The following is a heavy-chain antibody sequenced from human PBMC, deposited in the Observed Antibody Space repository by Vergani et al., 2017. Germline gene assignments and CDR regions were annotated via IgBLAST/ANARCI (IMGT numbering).Heavy chain of an antibody. D-gene: IGHD2-2*02. V-gene: IGHV3-30-3*01. CDR3: VIDRGLCAGGRCYTEAWDY. CDR1: GFALNRHA. J-gene: IGHJ4*02. Sequence: QVQLVESGGGVVQPGTSLRLSCVVSGFALNRHAMYWVRQAPGQGLEWVVGISFDGTNEYYPDLVKGRFTISRDIAKNTLYLQVRSLRLEDTGVYHCVIDRGLCAGGRCYTEAWDYWVQGTPVAVSS. CDR2: ISFDGTNE.